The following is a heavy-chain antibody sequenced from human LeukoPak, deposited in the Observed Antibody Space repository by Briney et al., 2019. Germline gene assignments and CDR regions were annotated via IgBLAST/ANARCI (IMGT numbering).Heavy chain of an antibody. CDR3: ARHHSGARWEYFDY. D-gene: IGHD2-15*01. CDR1: GYMFTNYW. Sequence: ESLTISRKASGYMFTNYWMGWVRQMPGKGLEWMGIIYPDDSDTRYSPSFQGQVTISADKSISTAYLQWSSLKASDTARYYCARHHSGARWEYFDYWGKRVIVTVSS. V-gene: IGHV5-51*01. J-gene: IGHJ4*02. CDR2: IYPDDSDT.